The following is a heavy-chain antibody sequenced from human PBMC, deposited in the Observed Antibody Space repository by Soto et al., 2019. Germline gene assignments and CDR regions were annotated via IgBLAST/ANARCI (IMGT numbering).Heavy chain of an antibody. V-gene: IGHV4-4*02. Sequence: QVQLQESGPGLVKPSGTLSLTCAVSGGSISTNNWWSWVRQPPGKGLEWIGEIYHSGSTNYNPSLQSRFTISVVNSKNQFSLKLSSVTAADTAVYYCARSLSHYYGLDVWGQGTTVTVSS. CDR1: GGSISTNNW. CDR3: ARSLSHYYGLDV. J-gene: IGHJ6*02. CDR2: IYHSGST.